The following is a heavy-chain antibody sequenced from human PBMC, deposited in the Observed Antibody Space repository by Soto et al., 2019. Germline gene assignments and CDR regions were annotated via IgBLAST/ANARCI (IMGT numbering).Heavy chain of an antibody. V-gene: IGHV3-23*01. CDR1: GFTFSSYA. CDR2: ISGSGGSK. CDR3: ARAMGPGATPDPFDY. D-gene: IGHD1-26*01. Sequence: PGGSLRLSCAASGFTFSSYAMSWVRQAPGKGLEWVSAISGSGGSKYYADSVKGRFTISRDNSKNTLYLKMNSLRAEDTAVYYCARAMGPGATPDPFDYWGQGTLVTVSS. J-gene: IGHJ4*02.